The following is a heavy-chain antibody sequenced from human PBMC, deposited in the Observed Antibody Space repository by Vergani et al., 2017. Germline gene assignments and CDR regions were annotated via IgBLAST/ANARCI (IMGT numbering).Heavy chain of an antibody. Sequence: EVQLLESGGDLVQPGGSLRLSCAASGFTFIMHAMSWVRQAPGKGLEWVSTLSASDRRTHYADSVEGRFTISRDNSKNTLFLHMNSLRPEDTAVYYCAKVGHSEVAGTFGAFDIWGQGTMVTVSS. CDR2: LSASDRRT. J-gene: IGHJ3*02. V-gene: IGHV3-23*01. CDR1: GFTFIMHA. CDR3: AKVGHSEVAGTFGAFDI. D-gene: IGHD6-19*01.